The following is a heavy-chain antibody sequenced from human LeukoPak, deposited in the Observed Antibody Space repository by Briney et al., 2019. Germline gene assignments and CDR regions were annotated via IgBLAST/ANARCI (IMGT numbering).Heavy chain of an antibody. CDR1: GGSLSTYY. D-gene: IGHD3-22*01. V-gene: IGHV4-59*12. CDR2: IYYSGST. J-gene: IGHJ5*02. Sequence: MTSETLSLTCTVSGGSLSTYYWSWIRQPPGKGLEWIGYIYYSGSTYYNPSLKSRVTISVDTSKNQFSLKLSSVTAADTAVYYCAREMIVVNVTYNWFDPWGQGTLVTVSS. CDR3: AREMIVVNVTYNWFDP.